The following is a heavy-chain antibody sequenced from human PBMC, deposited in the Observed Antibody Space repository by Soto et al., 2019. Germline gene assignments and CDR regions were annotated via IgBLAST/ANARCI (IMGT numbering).Heavy chain of an antibody. V-gene: IGHV1-3*01. CDR2: INAGIGNT. J-gene: IGHJ4*02. Sequence: ASVKISCKASGDTFTTSAIHWVRQAPGQRLEWLGWINAGIGNTKPSQRFQDRVVITSDTSATTVYMDLSSLRSEDTAVYYCARWAGNSLFGFDSWGQGTLVTASS. D-gene: IGHD3-10*02. CDR1: GDTFTTSA. CDR3: ARWAGNSLFGFDS.